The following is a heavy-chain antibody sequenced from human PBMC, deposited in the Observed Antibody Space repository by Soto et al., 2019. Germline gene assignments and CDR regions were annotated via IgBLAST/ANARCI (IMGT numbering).Heavy chain of an antibody. CDR3: ARVADCTYSSNCNGRAAFDM. J-gene: IGHJ3*02. D-gene: IGHD6-13*01. CDR1: GFTLSSHW. CDR2: INRDGSTI. Sequence: EVQLVESGGGLAQPGGSLRLSCAASGFTLSSHWMHWVRQAPGKGLVWVSRINRDGSTINYDDSVRVRYTISRDNAENTLSLQMNSLRAEDTAVYYCARVADCTYSSNCNGRAAFDMWGQGTMVTVSS. V-gene: IGHV3-74*01.